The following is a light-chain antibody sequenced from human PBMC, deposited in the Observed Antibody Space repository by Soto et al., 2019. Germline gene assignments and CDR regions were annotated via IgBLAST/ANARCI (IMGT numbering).Light chain of an antibody. V-gene: IGKV1-39*01. CDR3: QHSYNGPFT. Sequence: DIQMTQSPSSLSASVGDRVTVTCRAGQSISRYLNWYQQRPGKAPKLLIYSAPTLQTGVPSRISGSGSGTDITLTSSSLQPEDFATYYRQHSYNGPFTFGHGTKVDI. CDR1: QSISRY. J-gene: IGKJ3*01. CDR2: SAP.